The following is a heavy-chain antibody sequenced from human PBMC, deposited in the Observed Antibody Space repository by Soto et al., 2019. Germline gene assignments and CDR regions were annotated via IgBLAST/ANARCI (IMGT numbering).Heavy chain of an antibody. V-gene: IGHV4-30-4*01. J-gene: IGHJ5*02. CDR3: ARQARGYYYGWFDP. Sequence: SQTLSVTWTVSGGSIXXGXXCRSWIRQTPGKGLEWIGYIYYSGSTYYNPSLKSRVTMSVDTSNNQFSLKLSSVTAAVTAVYYCARQARGYYYGWFDPWGQGTLVTVSS. CDR2: IYYSGST. CDR1: GGSIXXGXXC. D-gene: IGHD3-22*01.